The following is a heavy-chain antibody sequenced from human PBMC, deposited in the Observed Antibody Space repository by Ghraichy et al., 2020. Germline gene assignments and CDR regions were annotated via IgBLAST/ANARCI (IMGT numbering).Heavy chain of an antibody. CDR2: INPNSGDS. J-gene: IGHJ4*02. CDR1: GYTFTGYY. Sequence: ASVKVSCKASGYTFTGYYIHWVRQAPGQGLEWMGWINPNSGDSNYAQKFLGRVTMTRDSSISTAYMDLRRLRSDDTAVYYCARDGRPTPKYYYDSSAFQNWGQGALVTVSP. V-gene: IGHV1-2*02. CDR3: ARDGRPTPKYYYDSSAFQN. D-gene: IGHD3-22*01.